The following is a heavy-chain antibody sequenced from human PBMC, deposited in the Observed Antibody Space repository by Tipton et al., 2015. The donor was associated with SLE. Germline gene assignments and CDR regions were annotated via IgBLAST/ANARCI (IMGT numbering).Heavy chain of an antibody. D-gene: IGHD5/OR15-5a*01. CDR1: GDSIGTYY. CDR3: ARRGVVSRFDP. Sequence: TLSLTCTVSGDSIGTYYWSWIRQPPGKGLEWIGYVYYTGYTNYNPSLKSRVTLSMDTSKNQFSLNVNSVTAADTAVYYCARRGVVSRFDPWGQGILVTVSS. CDR2: VYYTGYT. J-gene: IGHJ5*02. V-gene: IGHV4-59*08.